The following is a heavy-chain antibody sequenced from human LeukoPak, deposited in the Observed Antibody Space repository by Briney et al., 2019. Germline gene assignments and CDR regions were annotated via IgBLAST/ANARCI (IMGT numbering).Heavy chain of an antibody. CDR2: ISAGSGTT. Sequence: GGSLRLSCAASGFTFSNYPMSWVRQAPGKGLEWVSAISAGSGTTNYADSVKGRFTTSRDNSKNTLYLQMDSLRAEDTAVYYCAKVAHYYGSGSHYEYYFDFWGQGTLVTVSS. J-gene: IGHJ4*02. D-gene: IGHD3-10*01. CDR3: AKVAHYYGSGSHYEYYFDF. V-gene: IGHV3-23*01. CDR1: GFTFSNYP.